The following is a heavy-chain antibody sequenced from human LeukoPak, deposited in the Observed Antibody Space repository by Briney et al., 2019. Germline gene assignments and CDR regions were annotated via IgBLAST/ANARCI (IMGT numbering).Heavy chain of an antibody. CDR1: GFTFSSYA. CDR3: TTAPYSSSSDY. Sequence: PGGSLRLSCAASGFTFSSYAMSWVRQAPGKGLEWVGRIKSKTDGGTTDYAAPVKGRFTISRDDSKNTLYLQMNSLKTEDTAVYYCTTAPYSSSSDYWGQGTLVTVSS. CDR2: IKSKTDGGTT. D-gene: IGHD6-6*01. V-gene: IGHV3-15*01. J-gene: IGHJ4*02.